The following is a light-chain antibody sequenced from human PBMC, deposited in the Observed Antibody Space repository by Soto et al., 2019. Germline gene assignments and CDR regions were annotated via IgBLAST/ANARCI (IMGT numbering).Light chain of an antibody. J-gene: IGLJ2*01. CDR3: CSYAGGSTFVV. Sequence: QSALTQPASVSGSPGQSITISCTGTSSDVGSYHFVSWYQQHPGKAPKLMIYEDIKRPSGISNRFSGSKSGNTASRTISGLQAEDEADYYCCSYAGGSTFVVFGGGTKVTVL. CDR1: SSDVGSYHF. V-gene: IGLV2-23*02. CDR2: EDI.